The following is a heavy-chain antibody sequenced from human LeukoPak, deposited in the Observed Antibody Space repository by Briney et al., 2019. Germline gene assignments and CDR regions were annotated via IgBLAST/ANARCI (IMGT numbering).Heavy chain of an antibody. D-gene: IGHD5-18*01. V-gene: IGHV3-43*01. CDR2: ISWNGDSS. Sequence: GGSLRLSCVASGFTFDDYTMHWVRQTPGKGLEWVSLISWNGDSSYYTDSVKGRFTISRDNAKNSLYLQMNSLRAEDTAVYYCARGERGYSYGYGYWGQGTLVTVSS. CDR3: ARGERGYSYGYGY. J-gene: IGHJ4*02. CDR1: GFTFDDYT.